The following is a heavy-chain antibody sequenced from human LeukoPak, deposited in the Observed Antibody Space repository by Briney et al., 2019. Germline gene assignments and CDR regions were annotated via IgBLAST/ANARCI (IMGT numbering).Heavy chain of an antibody. D-gene: IGHD3-22*01. CDR3: AKAPHYSDSSGYFDS. CDR2: ISYDGRNK. J-gene: IGHJ4*02. V-gene: IGHV3-30*18. CDR1: GFTLSNYG. Sequence: PGGSLRLSCAASGFTLSNYGIHWVRQAPGKGLEWVAAISYDGRNKFYPDSVKGRFTISRDNSKNTLYLQMNSLRPEDTAVYYCAKAPHYSDSSGYFDSWGQGTLVTVSS.